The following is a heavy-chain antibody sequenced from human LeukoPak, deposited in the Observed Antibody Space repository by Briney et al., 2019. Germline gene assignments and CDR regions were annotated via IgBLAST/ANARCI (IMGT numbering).Heavy chain of an antibody. V-gene: IGHV1-69*04. CDR3: AFGNVRFLEWLTYYGMDV. D-gene: IGHD3-3*01. CDR1: GRTFSSYA. J-gene: IGHJ6*02. CDR2: IIPILGIA. Sequence: SVKVSCKASGRTFSSYAISWVRQSPGQGLEWMGRIIPILGIANYAQKFQGRVTITADKSTSTAYMELSSLRSEDTAVYYCAFGNVRFLEWLTYYGMDVWGQGTTVTVSS.